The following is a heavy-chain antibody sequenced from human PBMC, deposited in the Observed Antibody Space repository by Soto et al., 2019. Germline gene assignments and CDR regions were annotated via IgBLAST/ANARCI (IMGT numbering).Heavy chain of an antibody. V-gene: IGHV3-21*01. CDR1: GFMFSSYT. CDR3: ARARGNDWYSDY. Sequence: GGSLRLSCTASGFMFSSYTMNWVRQAPGKGLEWVSSVSFRGDIYYADSLEGRFTISRDDAKNSLYLQMNSLRAEDTAVYHCARARGNDWYSDYWGQGTLVTVSS. J-gene: IGHJ4*02. CDR2: VSFRGDI. D-gene: IGHD2-21*02.